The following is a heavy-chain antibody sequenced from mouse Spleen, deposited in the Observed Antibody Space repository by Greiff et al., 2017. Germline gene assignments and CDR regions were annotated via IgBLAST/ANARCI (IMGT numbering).Heavy chain of an antibody. J-gene: IGHJ1*01. Sequence: EVQVVESGGGLVKPGGSLKLSCAASGFTFSSYAMSWVRQTPEKRLEWVATISSGGSYTYYPDSVKGRFTISRDNAKNTLYLQMSSLRSEDTAMYYCARHEGYFDVWGAGTTVTVSS. CDR1: GFTFSSYA. V-gene: IGHV5-9-3*01. CDR3: ARHEGYFDV. CDR2: ISSGGSYT.